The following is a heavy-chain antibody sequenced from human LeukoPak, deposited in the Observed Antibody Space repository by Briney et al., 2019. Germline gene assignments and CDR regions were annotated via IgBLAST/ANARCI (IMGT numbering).Heavy chain of an antibody. Sequence: ASVKVSCKASGYTFTGYYMHWVRQAPGQGLEWRGWINPNSGGTNYAQKFQGRVTMTRDTSISTAYMELSRLRSDDTAVYYCARFPFNHFENDYGYRWGQGTLVTVSS. CDR2: INPNSGGT. CDR3: ARFPFNHFENDYGYR. J-gene: IGHJ5*02. D-gene: IGHD4-17*01. V-gene: IGHV1-2*02. CDR1: GYTFTGYY.